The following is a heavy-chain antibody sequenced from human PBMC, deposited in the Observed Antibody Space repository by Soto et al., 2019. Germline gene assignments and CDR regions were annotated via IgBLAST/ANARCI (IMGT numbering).Heavy chain of an antibody. V-gene: IGHV3-74*01. CDR2: IDSNGRNS. J-gene: IGHJ4*02. CDR3: AREQYTLNSAGY. CDR1: GFTFRNYY. D-gene: IGHD2-2*02. Sequence: EVQLVESGGALVQPGGSLRLSCEASGFTFRNYYMHWVRQAPGKGLMWVARIDSNGRNSVYADSVKGRFTVSRDNAKNTLFLQMDRLTAEDTAVYYCAREQYTLNSAGYWGQGTQVTVS.